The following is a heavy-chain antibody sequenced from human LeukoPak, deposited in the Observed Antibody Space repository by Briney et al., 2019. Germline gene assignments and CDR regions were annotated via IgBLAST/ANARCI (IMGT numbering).Heavy chain of an antibody. CDR3: TTEGSSAAGFYGAFDI. CDR2: IKSKTDGGTT. J-gene: IGHJ3*02. Sequence: PGGSLRLSCAASGFTFSSYSMNWVRQAPGKGLEWVGRIKSKTDGGTTDYAAPVKGRFTISRDDSKNTLYLQMNSLKTEDTAVYYCTTEGSSAAGFYGAFDIWGQGTMVTVSS. CDR1: GFTFSSYS. D-gene: IGHD6-13*01. V-gene: IGHV3-15*01.